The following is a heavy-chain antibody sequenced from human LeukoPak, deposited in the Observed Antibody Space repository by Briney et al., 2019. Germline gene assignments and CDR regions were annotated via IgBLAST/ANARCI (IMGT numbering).Heavy chain of an antibody. D-gene: IGHD3-9*01. CDR3: ARLLTVVNWFDP. CDR2: ISSGSSYI. J-gene: IGHJ5*02. CDR1: GFTFSSYS. Sequence: PGVSLRLSCAASGFTFSSYSMIRVRQAPGKGLEWVSSISSGSSYIYYADSVKGRFTISRDNAKNSLYLQMNSLRAEDTAVYYCARLLTVVNWFDPWGQGTLVTVSS. V-gene: IGHV3-21*01.